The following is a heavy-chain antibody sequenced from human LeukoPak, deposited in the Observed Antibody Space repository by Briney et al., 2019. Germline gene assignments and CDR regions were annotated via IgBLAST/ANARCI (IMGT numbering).Heavy chain of an antibody. Sequence: PGGTLRLSCAASGFTFSSYDMHWVRQATGKGLEWVSAIGTAGDTYYPGSVKGRFTISRENAKNSLYLQMNSLRAGDTAVYYCAKDHIGATKENYWGQGTLITVSS. CDR1: GFTFSSYD. D-gene: IGHD1-26*01. CDR2: IGTAGDT. J-gene: IGHJ4*02. V-gene: IGHV3-13*01. CDR3: AKDHIGATKENY.